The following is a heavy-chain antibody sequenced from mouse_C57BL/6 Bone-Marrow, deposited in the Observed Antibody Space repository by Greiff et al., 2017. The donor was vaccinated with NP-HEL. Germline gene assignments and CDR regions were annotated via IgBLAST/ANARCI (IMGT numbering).Heavy chain of an antibody. V-gene: IGHV1-72*01. CDR3: ATYYYGGRAVDF. CDR1: GYTLTSYS. D-gene: IGHD1-1*01. Sequence: VQLQQPGAELVKPGASVKLSCKASGYTLTSYSMHWVERRPGRGLEWIGRIDPNSGGTKYNEKFKSKATLSVDKPSSTDYMQLNIQTSEGCAVYYGATYYYGGRAVDFWGQGTALTVS. J-gene: IGHJ2*01. CDR2: IDPNSGGT.